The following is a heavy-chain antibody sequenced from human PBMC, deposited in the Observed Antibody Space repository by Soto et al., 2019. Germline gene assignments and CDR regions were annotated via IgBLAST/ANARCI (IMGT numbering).Heavy chain of an antibody. V-gene: IGHV1-69*08. Sequence: QVQLVQSGAEVKKPGSSVKVSCKAYGYSFSSYSIDWLRQDPGQGLEWMGRIIPMVDLTNYADKFQGRLGITADKSTSTVYMELSRLTPDDSAIYYCAREGLGKPLDFWGQGSLVTVSS. CDR3: AREGLGKPLDF. CDR2: IIPMVDLT. CDR1: GYSFSSYS. J-gene: IGHJ4*02. D-gene: IGHD1-1*01.